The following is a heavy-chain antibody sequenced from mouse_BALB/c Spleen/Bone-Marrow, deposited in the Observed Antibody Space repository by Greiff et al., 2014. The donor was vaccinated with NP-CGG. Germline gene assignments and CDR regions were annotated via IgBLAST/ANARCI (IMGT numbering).Heavy chain of an antibody. CDR1: GFTFSDYY. CDR3: ARGPHDDDMDY. D-gene: IGHD2-3*01. V-gene: IGHV5-4*02. Sequence: DVKLVESGGGLVKPGGSLKLSCAASGFTFSDYYMYWARQTPEKRLEWVATISDGGSYTYYPDSVKGRFTISRDNVKNNLYLQMSSLKSEDTAMYYCARGPHDDDMDYWGQGTSATVSS. CDR2: ISDGGSYT. J-gene: IGHJ4*01.